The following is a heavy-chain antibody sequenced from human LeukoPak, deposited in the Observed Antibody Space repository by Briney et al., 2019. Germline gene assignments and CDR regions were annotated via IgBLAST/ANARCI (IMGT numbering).Heavy chain of an antibody. D-gene: IGHD3-22*01. CDR2: VSKSSDYI. CDR3: AREEDSRAIRTSDGLDV. V-gene: IGHV3-21*01. CDR1: GFTFNSYT. Sequence: GGSLRLSCAASGFTFNSYTMNWGRQAPGKGLEGVSCVSKSSDYIYYADSVRGRFTTSRDNANNLVYLEMNSLRAEDTGVYYCAREEDSRAIRTSDGLDVWGEGTTVTVSP. J-gene: IGHJ6*04.